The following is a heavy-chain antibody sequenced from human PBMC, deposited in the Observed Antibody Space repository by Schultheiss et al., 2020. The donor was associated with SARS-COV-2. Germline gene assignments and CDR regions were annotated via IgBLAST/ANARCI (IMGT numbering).Heavy chain of an antibody. V-gene: IGHV3-30*12. CDR2: ISYDGSNK. Sequence: GESLKISCAASGFTFSSYGMHWVRQAPGKGLEWVAVISYDGSNKYYADSVKGRFTISRDNAKNSLYLQMNSLRAEDTAVYYCAKGRRILWFGEFWFDPWGQGTLVTVSS. CDR1: GFTFSSYG. J-gene: IGHJ5*02. CDR3: AKGRRILWFGEFWFDP. D-gene: IGHD3-10*01.